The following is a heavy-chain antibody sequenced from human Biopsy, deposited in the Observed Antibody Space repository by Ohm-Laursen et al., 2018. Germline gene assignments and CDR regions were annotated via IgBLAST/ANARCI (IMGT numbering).Heavy chain of an antibody. CDR1: GYTFTSYG. CDR2: INTYNGNT. CDR3: ARERGGYKRTDY. J-gene: IGHJ4*02. D-gene: IGHD5-24*01. Sequence: SVKASCKASGYTFTSYGISWVRQAPGQGLEWMGWINTYNGNTNYAQNLQGRVTMTTDTSTSTAYMELRSLRSDDTAVYYCARERGGYKRTDYWGQGTLVTVSS. V-gene: IGHV1-18*01.